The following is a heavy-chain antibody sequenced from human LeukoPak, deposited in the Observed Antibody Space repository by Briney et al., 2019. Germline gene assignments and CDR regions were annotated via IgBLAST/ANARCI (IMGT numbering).Heavy chain of an antibody. J-gene: IGHJ4*02. D-gene: IGHD5-18*01. CDR3: ARGGGYSYGSFDY. V-gene: IGHV3-74*01. Sequence: GGFLRLSCAASGVLFSNYWMHWGRKAPGKVLGWVSRINRDGSSTSYADSVKGRFTISSDNAKNTMYLQMNSLRAEDTAVYYCARGGGYSYGSFDYWGQGTLVTVSS. CDR1: GVLFSNYW. CDR2: INRDGSST.